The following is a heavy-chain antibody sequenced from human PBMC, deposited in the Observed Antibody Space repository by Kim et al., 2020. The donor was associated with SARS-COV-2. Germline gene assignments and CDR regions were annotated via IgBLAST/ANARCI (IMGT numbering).Heavy chain of an antibody. CDR2: INAGNGNT. V-gene: IGHV1-3*01. CDR3: ARVPGITGTYFGWFGP. CDR1: GYTFTSYA. Sequence: ASVKVSCKASGYTFTSYAMHWVRQAPGQRLEWMGWINAGNGNTKYSQKFQGRVTITRDTSASTAYMELSSLRSEDTAVYYCARVPGITGTYFGWFGPWGQGTLVTVSS. J-gene: IGHJ5*02. D-gene: IGHD1-7*01.